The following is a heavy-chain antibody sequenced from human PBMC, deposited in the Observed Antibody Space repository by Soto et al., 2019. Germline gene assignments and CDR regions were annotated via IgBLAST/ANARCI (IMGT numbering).Heavy chain of an antibody. J-gene: IGHJ4*02. Sequence: QVQLQQWGAGLLKPSETLSLTCAVYGGSFSGYYWSWIRQPPGKGLEWIGEINHSGSTNYNPSLKSRVTISVDTSKNQFSLKLSSVTAADTAGYYCARGLKYSSGWYSYWGQGTLVTVSS. CDR3: ARGLKYSSGWYSY. V-gene: IGHV4-34*01. CDR1: GGSFSGYY. CDR2: INHSGST. D-gene: IGHD6-19*01.